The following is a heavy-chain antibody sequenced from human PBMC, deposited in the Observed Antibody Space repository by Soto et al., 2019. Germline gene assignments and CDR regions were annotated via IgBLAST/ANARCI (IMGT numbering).Heavy chain of an antibody. Sequence: GGSLRLSCTASGFTFGDYAISWVRQAPGKGLEWVGFIRSKAYGGTTEYAASVKGRFTISRDDSKSIAYLQMNSLKTEDTAVYYCTRQRRDGYNYAFDIWGQGTMVTVSS. J-gene: IGHJ3*02. V-gene: IGHV3-49*04. D-gene: IGHD5-12*01. CDR1: GFTFGDYA. CDR2: IRSKAYGGTT. CDR3: TRQRRDGYNYAFDI.